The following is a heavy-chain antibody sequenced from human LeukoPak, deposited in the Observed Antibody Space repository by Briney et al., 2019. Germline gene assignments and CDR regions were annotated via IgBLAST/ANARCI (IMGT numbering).Heavy chain of an antibody. J-gene: IGHJ4*02. CDR1: GYTFTSYG. Sequence: ASVKVSCKASGYTFTSYGISWVRQAPGQGLEWMGWISAYNGNTNYAQKLQGRVTMTTDTSTSTAYMELRSLRPDDTAVYYCARTPYYYDSSGYYDYWGQGTLVTVSS. D-gene: IGHD3-22*01. V-gene: IGHV1-18*01. CDR3: ARTPYYYDSSGYYDY. CDR2: ISAYNGNT.